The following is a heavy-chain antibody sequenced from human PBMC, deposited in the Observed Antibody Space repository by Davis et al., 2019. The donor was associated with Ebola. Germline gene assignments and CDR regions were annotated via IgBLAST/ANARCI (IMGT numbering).Heavy chain of an antibody. CDR2: ISAYNGNT. V-gene: IGHV1-18*01. D-gene: IGHD4-11*01. CDR1: GYTFTSYG. J-gene: IGHJ6*02. CDR3: ARDCGWVTTVTTRYYYYGMDV. Sequence: ASVKVSCKASGYTFTSYGISWVRQAPGQGLEWMGWISAYNGNTNYAQKLQGRVTMTTDTSTSTAYMELRSLRSDDTAVYYCARDCGWVTTVTTRYYYYGMDVWGQGTTVTVSS.